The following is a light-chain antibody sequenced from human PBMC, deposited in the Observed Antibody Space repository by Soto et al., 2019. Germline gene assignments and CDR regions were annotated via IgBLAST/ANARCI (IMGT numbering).Light chain of an antibody. CDR1: QSVSSK. CDR3: QQYHNWPLT. Sequence: EIVMTQSPATLSVSPGERATLSCRASQSVSSKLAWFQQKPGQAPSLLIYGVSTRATGVPVRFSGSGSGTEFTLTINSLQSEDFAVYYCQQYHNWPLTFXQGTKVDIK. J-gene: IGKJ1*01. CDR2: GVS. V-gene: IGKV3-15*01.